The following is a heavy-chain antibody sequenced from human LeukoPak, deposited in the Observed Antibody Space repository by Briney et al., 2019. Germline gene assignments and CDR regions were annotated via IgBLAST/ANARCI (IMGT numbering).Heavy chain of an antibody. J-gene: IGHJ6*02. CDR2: ISSSGRLM. CDR3: ARDTNNGLYV. V-gene: IGHV3-11*01. Sequence: PGGSLRLSCAASGFTFSEYYINWIRQAPGKGLEWVSHISSSGRLMQYADSVRGRFTITRDNAQNFMSLQMNNLKPEDTAVYYCARDTNNGLYVWGRGTTVTVS. D-gene: IGHD1-14*01. CDR1: GFTFSEYY.